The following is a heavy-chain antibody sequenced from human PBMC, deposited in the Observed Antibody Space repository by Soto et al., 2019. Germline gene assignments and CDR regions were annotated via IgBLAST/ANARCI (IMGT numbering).Heavy chain of an antibody. J-gene: IGHJ6*02. D-gene: IGHD1-1*01. CDR2: ISPAGDA. CDR3: ARTGRDFYGMEV. V-gene: IGHV3-13*01. CDR1: GFIFKNYD. Sequence: GGSLRLSCATSGFIFKNYDIHWVRQPTGKGLEWVSGISPAGDADYTDSVRGRFTISRESAKTSVYLQMNNLRGGDTAVYYCARTGRDFYGMEVWGQGTSVTVSS.